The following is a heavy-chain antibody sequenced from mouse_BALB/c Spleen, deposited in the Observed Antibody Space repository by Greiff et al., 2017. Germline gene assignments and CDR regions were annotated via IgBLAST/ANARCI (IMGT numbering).Heavy chain of an antibody. J-gene: IGHJ4*01. CDR2: IRNKANGYTT. CDR3: ARAPEAMDY. Sequence: EVKLVESGGGLVQPGGSLRLSCATSGFTFTDYYMSWVRQPPGKALEWLGFIRNKANGYTTEYSASVKGRFTISRDNSQSILYLQMNTLRAEDSATYYCARAPEAMDYWGQGTSVTVSS. CDR1: GFTFTDYY. V-gene: IGHV7-3*02.